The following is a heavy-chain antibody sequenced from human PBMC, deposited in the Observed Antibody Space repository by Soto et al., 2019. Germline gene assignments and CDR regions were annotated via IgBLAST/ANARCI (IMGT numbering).Heavy chain of an antibody. CDR2: MNPNSGNT. CDR3: ARHEGPVVLRYFDWLSTAYGMDV. J-gene: IGHJ6*02. V-gene: IGHV1-8*01. D-gene: IGHD3-9*01. Sequence: GASVKVSCKASGYTFTSYDINWVRQATGQGLGWMGWMNPNSGNTGYAQKFQGRVTMTRNTSISTAYMELSSLRSEDTAVYYCARHEGPVVLRYFDWLSTAYGMDVWGQGTTVTVSS. CDR1: GYTFTSYD.